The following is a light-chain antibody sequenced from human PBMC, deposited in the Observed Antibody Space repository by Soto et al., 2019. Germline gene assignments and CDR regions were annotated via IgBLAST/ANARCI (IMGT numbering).Light chain of an antibody. CDR2: FGS. CDR3: MQALQSLT. CDR1: QSLLYNNTYNY. J-gene: IGKJ5*01. Sequence: DVVMTQSPLSLPVTPGDPASISCRSSQSLLYNNTYNYLDWYVQKPGQSPQLLIYFGSNRAPGVPDRFSGSGSGTDFTLKINRVEAEDVGTYYCMQALQSLTFGQGTRLEI. V-gene: IGKV2-28*01.